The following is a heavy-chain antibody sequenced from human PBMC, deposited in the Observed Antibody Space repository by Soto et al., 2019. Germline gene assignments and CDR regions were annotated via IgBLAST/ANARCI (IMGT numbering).Heavy chain of an antibody. CDR1: GFTFSSYW. V-gene: IGHV3-74*01. D-gene: IGHD2-15*01. CDR3: VRTSLVVAAATREDY. J-gene: IGHJ4*02. Sequence: EVQLVESGGGLVQPGGSLRLSCAASGFTFSSYWMHWVRQAPGKGLVWVSRINSDGSSTSYADSVKGRFTISRDNAKNTRELPMNRLRAEDKGVYYCVRTSLVVAAATREDYWGQGTLVTVSS. CDR2: INSDGSST.